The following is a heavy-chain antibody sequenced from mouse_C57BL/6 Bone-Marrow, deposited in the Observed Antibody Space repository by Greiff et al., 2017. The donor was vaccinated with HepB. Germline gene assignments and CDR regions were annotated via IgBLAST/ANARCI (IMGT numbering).Heavy chain of an antibody. CDR1: GYTFTSYG. D-gene: IGHD1-1*01. J-gene: IGHJ2*01. V-gene: IGHV1-81*01. CDR2: IYPRSGNT. CDR3: VVTTVVHFDY. Sequence: QVQLQQSGAELARPGASVKLSCKASGYTFTSYGISWVKQRTGQGLEWIGEIYPRSGNTYYNEKFKGKATLTADKSSSTAYMELRSLTSEDSAVYYCVVTTVVHFDYWGQGTTLTVSS.